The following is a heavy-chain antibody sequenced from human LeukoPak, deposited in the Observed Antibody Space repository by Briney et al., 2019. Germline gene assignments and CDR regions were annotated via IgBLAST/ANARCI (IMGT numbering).Heavy chain of an antibody. Sequence: SETLSLTCAVYGGSFSGYYWSWIRQPPGKGLEWIGEINYSGSTNYNPSLKSRVTISVDTSKNQFSLKLSSVTAADTAVYYCARGIVVVPAASYGMDVWGQGTTVTVSS. V-gene: IGHV4-34*01. J-gene: IGHJ6*02. CDR2: INYSGST. CDR1: GGSFSGYY. CDR3: ARGIVVVPAASYGMDV. D-gene: IGHD2-2*01.